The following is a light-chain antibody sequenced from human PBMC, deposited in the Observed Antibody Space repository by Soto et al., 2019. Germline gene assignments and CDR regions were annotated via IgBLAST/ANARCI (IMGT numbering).Light chain of an antibody. CDR2: GAS. J-gene: IGKJ4*01. V-gene: IGKV3-20*01. CDR3: QEYDNSPLT. CDR1: QSVTSTY. Sequence: EIVLTQSPGTLSLSPGERATLSCRASQSVTSTYLAWYQQKPGQAPRLLIYGASNRATGIPDRFSGSGSGTDLTLTFSRLEPEDFAVYDCQEYDNSPLTFGGGTRVEIK.